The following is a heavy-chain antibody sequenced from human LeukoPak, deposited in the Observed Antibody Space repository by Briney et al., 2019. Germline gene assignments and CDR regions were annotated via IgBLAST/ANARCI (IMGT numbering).Heavy chain of an antibody. CDR3: ARRRYYDGSGYLE. Sequence: SETLSLTCSVSGDSVSRSDSYWDWIRQPPGKGLEWIGTIYYSGRIYYSPSLKSRVTMSVDPSNNQFSLTLRSVTAADTAVYYCARRRYYDGSGYLEWGQGTLLSGSS. J-gene: IGHJ1*01. CDR1: GDSVSRSDSY. V-gene: IGHV4-39*01. D-gene: IGHD3-22*01. CDR2: IYYSGRI.